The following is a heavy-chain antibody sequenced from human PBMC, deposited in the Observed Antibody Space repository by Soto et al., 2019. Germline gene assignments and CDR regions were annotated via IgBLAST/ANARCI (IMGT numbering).Heavy chain of an antibody. CDR3: AKDRERDAWYEDY. CDR1: GFSFSSYA. J-gene: IGHJ4*02. CDR2: ISGSDGST. V-gene: IGHV3-23*01. Sequence: LRLSCVASGFSFSSYAMSWVRQAPGKGLEWVSVISGSDGSTYYADSVKGRFTISRDNSKNTLYLQMNSLRAEDTAIYYCAKDRERDAWYEDYWGQGTLVTVSS. D-gene: IGHD6-13*01.